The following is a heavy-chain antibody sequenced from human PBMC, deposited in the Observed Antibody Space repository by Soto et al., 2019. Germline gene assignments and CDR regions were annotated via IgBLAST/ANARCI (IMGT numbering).Heavy chain of an antibody. J-gene: IGHJ4*02. CDR3: GGGLLADFDY. D-gene: IGHD2-15*01. CDR1: GGSISSYY. Sequence: PSETLSLTCTVSGGSISSYYWSWIRQPPGKGLEWIGYIYYSGSTNYNPSLKSRVTISVDTSKNQFSLKLSSVTAADTAVYYCGGGLLADFDYWGQGTLVTVSS. CDR2: IYYSGST. V-gene: IGHV4-59*12.